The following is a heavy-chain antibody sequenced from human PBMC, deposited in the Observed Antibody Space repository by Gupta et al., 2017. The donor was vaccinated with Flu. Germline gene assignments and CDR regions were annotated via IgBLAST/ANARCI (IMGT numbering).Heavy chain of an antibody. Sequence: QVQLQESGPGLVKPSETLSLTCTVSGFSISNSYYWGWIRQPPGKGLEWLGTIYHSGSTYYNPSLKSRLTISIDTSKNQFSRKVTSVTAADTAVYYCARVRLSRCPRDVFDYWGQGTLVTVSS. J-gene: IGHJ4*02. CDR1: GFSISNSYY. CDR2: IYHSGST. CDR3: ARVRLSRCPRDVFDY. D-gene: IGHD2-21*01. V-gene: IGHV4-38-2*02.